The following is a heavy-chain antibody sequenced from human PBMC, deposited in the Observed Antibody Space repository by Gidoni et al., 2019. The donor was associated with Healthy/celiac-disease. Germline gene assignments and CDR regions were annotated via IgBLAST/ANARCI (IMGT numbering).Heavy chain of an antibody. CDR1: GFTFDDYA. J-gene: IGHJ6*02. D-gene: IGHD6-6*01. V-gene: IGHV3-9*01. Sequence: EVQLVESGGGLVQPGRSLRLSCAASGFTFDDYAMHWVRQAPGKGLEWVSGISWNSGSIGYADSVKGRFTISRDNAKNSLYLQMNSLRAEDTALYYCAKDRASIAALPYSGMDVWGQGTTVTVSS. CDR3: AKDRASIAALPYSGMDV. CDR2: ISWNSGSI.